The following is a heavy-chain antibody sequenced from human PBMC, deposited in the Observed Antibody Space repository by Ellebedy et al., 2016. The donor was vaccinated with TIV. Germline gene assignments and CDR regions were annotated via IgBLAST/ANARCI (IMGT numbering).Heavy chain of an antibody. D-gene: IGHD2-2*01. V-gene: IGHV3-48*04. CDR3: TRDHRSNSCLDV. J-gene: IGHJ6*02. CDR2: ISGDGDII. CDR1: GFTFSTYS. Sequence: GGSLRLSYAASGFTFSTYSMNWVRQAPGKGLEWVSYISGDGDIIYYADSMKGRFIISSDNAKNSLYLQMNSLRAEDTAGYYCTRDHRSNSCLDVWGQGTTVTVSS.